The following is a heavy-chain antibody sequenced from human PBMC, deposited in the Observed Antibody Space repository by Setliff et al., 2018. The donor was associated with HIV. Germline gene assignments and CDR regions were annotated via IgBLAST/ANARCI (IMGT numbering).Heavy chain of an antibody. Sequence: SETLSLTCIVSGGSISNFYCSWSWIRQPPGKGLEWVGHIYSTGDTNYNPSLKSRVTLSADTSKNQLSLSLTSVTAADTAVYYCARVRLTMIMMVDYFDQWGQGTLVTVSS. J-gene: IGHJ4*02. CDR3: ARVRLTMIMMVDYFDQ. CDR2: IYSTGDT. V-gene: IGHV4-4*07. CDR1: GGSISNFY. D-gene: IGHD3-22*01.